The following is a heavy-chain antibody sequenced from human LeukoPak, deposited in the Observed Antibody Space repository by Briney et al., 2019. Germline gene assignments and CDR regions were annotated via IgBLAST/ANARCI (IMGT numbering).Heavy chain of an antibody. CDR3: ARDPTLLLLERSYYFDY. CDR2: IKQDGSEK. CDR1: GFTFSSYW. V-gene: IGHV3-7*01. D-gene: IGHD1-1*01. Sequence: GGSLRLSCAASGFTFSSYWMSWVRQAPGKGLEWVANIKQDGSEKYYVDSVKGRFTISRDNAKNSLYLQMNSLRAEDTAVYYCARDPTLLLLERSYYFDYWGQGTLVTVSS. J-gene: IGHJ4*02.